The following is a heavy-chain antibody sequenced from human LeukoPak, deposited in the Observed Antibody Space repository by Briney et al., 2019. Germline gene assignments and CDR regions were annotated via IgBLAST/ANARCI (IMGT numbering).Heavy chain of an antibody. J-gene: IGHJ5*02. CDR1: GGSFSGYY. CDR3: AREGYSYGDRYNWFDP. D-gene: IGHD5-18*01. CDR2: INHSGST. Sequence: SETLSLTCAVYGGSFSGYYWSWIRQPPGKGLEWIGEINHSGSTNYNPSLKSRVTISVDTSKNQFSLKLSSVTAADTAVYYCAREGYSYGDRYNWFDPWGQGTLVTVSS. V-gene: IGHV4-34*01.